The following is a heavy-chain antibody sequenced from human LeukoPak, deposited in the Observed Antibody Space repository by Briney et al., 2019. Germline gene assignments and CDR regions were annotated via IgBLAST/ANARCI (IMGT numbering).Heavy chain of an antibody. J-gene: IGHJ4*02. D-gene: IGHD3-3*01. V-gene: IGHV4-61*01. CDR3: ARFKSGGFSYFDS. Sequence: SETLSLTCSVSGASLTRPTYYQWSWIRQPPGKGLELIGSLFSTGSATLNPSLKSRVTMSLDTSKSQFSLKLSSVTAEDSAVYYCARFKSGGFSYFDSWGQGTLVAVSS. CDR2: LFSTGSA. CDR1: GASLTRPTYY.